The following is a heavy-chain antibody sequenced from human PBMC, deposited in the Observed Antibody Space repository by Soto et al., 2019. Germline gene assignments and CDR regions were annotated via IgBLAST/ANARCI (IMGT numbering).Heavy chain of an antibody. Sequence: EVQLVASGGGWFQPWGSLRLSCAASGFNFKTYSMNWVRQAPGKGLECVSYISETSIAIYYRDSVKGRFTSSRDNARNTLYLQMNSPRAEDTDVYYWATIQLGREAIFDSWCPGTPGTGSA. CDR1: GFNFKTYS. D-gene: IGHD1-1*01. V-gene: IGHV3-48*04. J-gene: IGHJ4*02. CDR2: ISETSIAI. CDR3: ATIQLGREAIFDS.